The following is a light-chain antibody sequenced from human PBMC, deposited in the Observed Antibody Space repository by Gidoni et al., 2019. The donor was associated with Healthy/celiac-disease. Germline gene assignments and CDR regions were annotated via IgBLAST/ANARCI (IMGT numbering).Light chain of an antibody. CDR1: QSISSY. V-gene: IGKV1-39*01. J-gene: IGKJ2*01. CDR2: AAS. Sequence: QMTQSPSSLSASVGDRVTITCRASQSISSYLNWYQQKPGKAPKLLIYAASSLQSGVPSRFSGSGSGTDFTLTISSLQPEDFATYYCQQSYSTPPYTFGQGTKLEIK. CDR3: QQSYSTPPYT.